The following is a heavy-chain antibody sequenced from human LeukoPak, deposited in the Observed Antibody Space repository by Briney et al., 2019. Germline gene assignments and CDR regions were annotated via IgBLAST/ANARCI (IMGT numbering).Heavy chain of an antibody. CDR2: IKGTPDGGTT. CDR3: TRVPSWIQLWLADY. CDR1: GFSFGNAW. Sequence: GGSLRLSCEASGFSFGNAWMSWVRQTPGKGLEWLGHIKGTPDGGTTDYAAPVKGRFTISRDDSKSIAYLQMNSLKTEDTAVYYCTRVPSWIQLWLADYWGQGTLVTVSS. D-gene: IGHD5-18*01. V-gene: IGHV3-15*01. J-gene: IGHJ4*02.